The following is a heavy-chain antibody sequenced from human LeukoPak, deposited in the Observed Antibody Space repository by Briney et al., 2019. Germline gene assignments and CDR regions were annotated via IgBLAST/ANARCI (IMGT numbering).Heavy chain of an antibody. CDR2: IDYSGGT. Sequence: SETLSLTCTVSGGSITRSVYHWGWIRQPPGKGLEWIGSIDYSGGTYYNPSLKSRVTTSVDTSKNQFSLTLSSVTAADTAVYYCARQDEYNYGFDFWGQGTLVTVSS. D-gene: IGHD5-18*01. V-gene: IGHV4-39*01. CDR1: GGSITRSVYH. J-gene: IGHJ4*02. CDR3: ARQDEYNYGFDF.